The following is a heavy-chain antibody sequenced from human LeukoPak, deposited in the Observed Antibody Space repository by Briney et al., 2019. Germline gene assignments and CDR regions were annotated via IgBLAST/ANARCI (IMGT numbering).Heavy chain of an antibody. CDR3: ARDRLGGSGWMVT. V-gene: IGHV1-2*02. CDR2: IVPNNGGT. CDR1: GYTFSAYY. D-gene: IGHD6-19*01. J-gene: IGHJ4*02. Sequence: GASVKVSCKASGYTFSAYYMHWVRQAPGQGLEWMGWIVPNNGGTNYAQNFQGRVTMTSDASISTAYMELTRLTSDDTAVYYCARDRLGGSGWMVTWGQGTLITVSS.